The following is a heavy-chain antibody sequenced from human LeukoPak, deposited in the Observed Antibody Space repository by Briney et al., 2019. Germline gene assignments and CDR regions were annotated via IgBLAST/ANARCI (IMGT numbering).Heavy chain of an antibody. V-gene: IGHV4-61*01. CDR3: ARGRWLLNAFDI. J-gene: IGHJ3*02. D-gene: IGHD5-24*01. CDR1: GGSVSSGSYY. Sequence: SETLSLTCTVSGGSVSSGSYYWSWIRQPPGKGLEWIGYIYYSGSTNYNPSLKSRVTISVDTSKNQFSLKLSSVTAADTAVYFCARGRWLLNAFDIWGQGTMVTVFS. CDR2: IYYSGST.